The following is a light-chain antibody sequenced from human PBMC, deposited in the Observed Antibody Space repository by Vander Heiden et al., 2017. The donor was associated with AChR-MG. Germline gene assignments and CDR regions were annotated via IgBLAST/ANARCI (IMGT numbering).Light chain of an antibody. CDR3: SSYTSSSTWV. CDR1: RSDVGTYNR. J-gene: IGLJ3*02. CDR2: EVS. V-gene: IGLV2-18*02. Sequence: QSALTQPPSVSGSPGQSVTFSCTGPRSDVGTYNRVSWYQQPPGTAPKLIIYEVSNRPSGVPDRFSESKAGNTASLTISGLQAEDEADYYCSSYTSSSTWVFGGGTKLTVL.